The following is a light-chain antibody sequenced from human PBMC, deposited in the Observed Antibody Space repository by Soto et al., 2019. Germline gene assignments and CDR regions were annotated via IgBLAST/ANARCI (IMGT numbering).Light chain of an antibody. V-gene: IGKV1-5*01. J-gene: IGKJ4*01. CDR2: NAL. Sequence: DILMTQSPSTLSASVGDRVTITCRASQSISSWLAWYQHKPGKAPKLLIYNALTSESGVPARFSGSGSGTEYTHTISSLQPYYFANSYFQQYINLPLSVGGGTNVEIK. CDR3: QQYINLPLS. CDR1: QSISSW.